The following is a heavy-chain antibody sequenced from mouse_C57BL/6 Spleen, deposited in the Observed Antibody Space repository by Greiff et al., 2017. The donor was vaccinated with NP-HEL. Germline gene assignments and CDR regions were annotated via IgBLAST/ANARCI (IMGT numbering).Heavy chain of an antibody. V-gene: IGHV1-26*01. CDR2: INPNNGGT. J-gene: IGHJ3*01. D-gene: IGHD2-4*01. Sequence: EVQLQQSGPELVKPGASVKISCKASGYTFTDYYMNWVKQSHGKSLEWIGDINPNNGGTSYNQKFKGKATLTVDKSSSTAYMELRSLTSEDSAVYYCAKRPIYYDYDGAYWGQGTLVTVSA. CDR3: AKRPIYYDYDGAY. CDR1: GYTFTDYY.